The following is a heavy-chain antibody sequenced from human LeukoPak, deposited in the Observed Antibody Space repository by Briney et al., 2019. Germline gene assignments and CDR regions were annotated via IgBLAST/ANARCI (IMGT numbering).Heavy chain of an antibody. CDR2: IYHRGST. D-gene: IGHD2-2*01. Sequence: SETLSLTCAVSGGSISSGGYSWSWIRQPPGKGLEWIGYIYHRGSTYYNPSLKSRVTISVDRSKNQFSLKLSSVTAADTAVYYCARAGYCSSTSCLDAFDIWGQGTMVTVSS. CDR3: ARAGYCSSTSCLDAFDI. CDR1: GGSISSGGYS. J-gene: IGHJ3*02. V-gene: IGHV4-30-2*01.